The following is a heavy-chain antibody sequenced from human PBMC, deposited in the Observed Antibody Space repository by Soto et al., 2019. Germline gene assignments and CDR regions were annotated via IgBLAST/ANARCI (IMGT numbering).Heavy chain of an antibody. CDR1: GGSISSYY. Sequence: QVQLQESGPGLVKPSETLSLTCTVSGGSISSYYWSWIRQPPGKGLEWIGYIYYSGSTNYNPSLKSRVTISVDTSTNQSSLKLSSVTAADTAVYYCARGRGGWFINQLLNAFDIWGQGTMVTVSS. J-gene: IGHJ3*02. V-gene: IGHV4-59*01. CDR3: ARGRGGWFINQLLNAFDI. CDR2: IYYSGST. D-gene: IGHD2-2*01.